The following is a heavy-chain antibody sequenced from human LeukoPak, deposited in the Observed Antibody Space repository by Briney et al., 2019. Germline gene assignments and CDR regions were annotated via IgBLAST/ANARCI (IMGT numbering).Heavy chain of an antibody. J-gene: IGHJ5*02. CDR3: ARVLTAAEGRFDP. V-gene: IGHV4-4*02. Sequence: PSGTLSLTCAVSGGSISSSNWWSWVRQPPGKGLEWIGEIYHSGSTNYNPSLKSRVTISVDKSKNQFSLKLSSVTAADTAVYYSARVLTAAEGRFDPWGQGTLVTVSS. CDR2: IYHSGST. CDR1: GGSISSSNW. D-gene: IGHD6-13*01.